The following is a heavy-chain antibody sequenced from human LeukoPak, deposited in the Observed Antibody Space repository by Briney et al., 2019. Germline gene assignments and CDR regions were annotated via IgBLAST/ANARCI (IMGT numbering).Heavy chain of an antibody. CDR3: TVAGTGMLDY. V-gene: IGHV1-69*04. CDR2: IIPISGIA. D-gene: IGHD6-19*01. J-gene: IGHJ4*02. CDR1: GGTFSSYA. Sequence: GASVKVSCKASGGTFSSYAISWVRQAPGQGLEWMGRIIPISGIANYAQKFQGRVTITADKSTSTAYMELSSLRSEDTAVYCCTVAGTGMLDYWGQGTLVTVSS.